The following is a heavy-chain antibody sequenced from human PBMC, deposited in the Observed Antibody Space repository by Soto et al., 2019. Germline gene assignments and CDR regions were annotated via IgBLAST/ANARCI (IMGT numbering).Heavy chain of an antibody. Sequence: QVQLVESGGGLGKPGGALRLSCATSGFIFSDYYMHWIRQAPVKGLAWISYISGNGRIIQYADSAKGRFTIARDNAPNSLYLQMNSLSAEDTALYFCARDFDADSRTDFDYWGQGNPVTVSS. CDR3: ARDFDADSRTDFDY. J-gene: IGHJ4*02. CDR2: ISGNGRII. D-gene: IGHD4-17*01. V-gene: IGHV3-11*01. CDR1: GFIFSDYY.